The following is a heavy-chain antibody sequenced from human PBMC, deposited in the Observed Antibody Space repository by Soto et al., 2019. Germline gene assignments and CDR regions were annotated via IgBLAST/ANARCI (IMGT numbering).Heavy chain of an antibody. CDR3: ASIWFGDFDY. Sequence: SETLSLTCTVSGGSISSADYYWSWIRQPPGKGLEWIGYFHSSGATYKDPSLKSRVNISVDTSKNQISLKLDSVTAADTAVYYCASIWFGDFDYWGQGTLVTVSS. J-gene: IGHJ4*02. CDR2: FHSSGAT. V-gene: IGHV4-30-4*01. CDR1: GGSISSADYY. D-gene: IGHD3-10*01.